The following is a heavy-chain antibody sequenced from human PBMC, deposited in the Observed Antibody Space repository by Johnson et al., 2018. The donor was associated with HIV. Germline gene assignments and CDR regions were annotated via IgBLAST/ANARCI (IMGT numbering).Heavy chain of an antibody. CDR1: GFIISSYW. CDR2: IKQDGSEK. CDR3: ARRSGITMISGDAFDI. J-gene: IGHJ3*02. Sequence: EVQLVESGGGLVQPGGSLRLSCAASGFIISSYWMSWVRQAPGKGLEWVANIKQDGSEKYYVDSLKGRFTISRDNAKNSLYLQMNSLRAEDTALYYCARRSGITMISGDAFDIWGQGTMVTVSS. V-gene: IGHV3-7*05. D-gene: IGHD3-22*01.